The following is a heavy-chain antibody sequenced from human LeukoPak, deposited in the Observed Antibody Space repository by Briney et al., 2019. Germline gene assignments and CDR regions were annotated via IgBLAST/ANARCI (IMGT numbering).Heavy chain of an antibody. Sequence: PSETLSLTCTVSGGSISSYYWSWIRQPPGKGLDWIGYIYYSGSTNYNPSLKSRVTISVDTSKNQFSLKLSSVTAADTAVYYCARGYYDILTGENYYYYYMDVWGKGTTVTVSS. V-gene: IGHV4-59*01. D-gene: IGHD3-9*01. CDR1: GGSISSYY. J-gene: IGHJ6*03. CDR3: ARGYYDILTGENYYYYYMDV. CDR2: IYYSGST.